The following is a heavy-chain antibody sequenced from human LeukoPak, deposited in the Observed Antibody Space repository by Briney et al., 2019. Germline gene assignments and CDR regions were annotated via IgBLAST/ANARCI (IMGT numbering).Heavy chain of an antibody. Sequence: SETLSLTCTVSGGSISSGGYYWSWIRQPPGKGLEWIGYIYYSGSTYYNPSLKSRVTISVDTSKNQFSLKLSSVTAADTAVYSCSSYSYGYDYWGQGTLVTVSS. V-gene: IGHV4-30-4*01. CDR1: GGSISSGGYY. CDR2: IYYSGST. CDR3: SSYSYGYDY. D-gene: IGHD5-18*01. J-gene: IGHJ4*02.